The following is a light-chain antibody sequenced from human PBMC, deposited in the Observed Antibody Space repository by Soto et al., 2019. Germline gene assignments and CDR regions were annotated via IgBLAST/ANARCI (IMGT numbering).Light chain of an antibody. Sequence: QAVVTQPASVSGSPGQSITISCTGTSSDVGGYNYVSWYQQHPGKAPKLMIYDVSNRTSGVSNRFSGSKSGNTASLTISGLQAEDEADYYCSSYTSSSTLAFGGGTQLTVL. V-gene: IGLV2-14*01. CDR1: SSDVGGYNY. J-gene: IGLJ2*01. CDR3: SSYTSSSTLA. CDR2: DVS.